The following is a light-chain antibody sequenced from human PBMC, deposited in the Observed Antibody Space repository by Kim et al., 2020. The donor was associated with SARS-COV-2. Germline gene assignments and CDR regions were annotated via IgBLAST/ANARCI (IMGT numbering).Light chain of an antibody. CDR2: GNS. V-gene: IGLV1-40*01. Sequence: SFLPPPPSFSFSPGPIFPLSCTGSSSNIGAGYDVHWYQQLPGTAPKLLIYGNSNRPSGVPDRFSGSKSGTSASLAITGLQAEDEADYYCQSYDSSLSGLVFGGGTQLTV. J-gene: IGLJ3*02. CDR1: SSNIGAGYD. CDR3: QSYDSSLSGLV.